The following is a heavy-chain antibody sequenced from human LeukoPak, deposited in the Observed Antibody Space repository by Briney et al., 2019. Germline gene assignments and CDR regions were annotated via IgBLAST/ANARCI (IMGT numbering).Heavy chain of an antibody. CDR3: ARGGYYGSSGLWY. CDR1: GGSFSGYY. J-gene: IGHJ4*02. Sequence: SETLSLTCAVYGGSFSGYYWSWIRQPPGKGLEWIGEINHSGSTNYNPSLKSRVTISVDTSKNQFSLKLSSVTAADTAVYYCARGGYYGSSGLWYWGQGTLVTVSS. CDR2: INHSGST. V-gene: IGHV4-34*01. D-gene: IGHD3-22*01.